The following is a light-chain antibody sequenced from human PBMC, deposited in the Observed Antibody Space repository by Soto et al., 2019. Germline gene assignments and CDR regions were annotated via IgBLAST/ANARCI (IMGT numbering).Light chain of an antibody. CDR1: SGHSNYA. J-gene: IGLJ2*01. V-gene: IGLV4-69*01. Sequence: QLVLTQSPSASASLGASVKLTCTLSSGHSNYAIAWHQQQSEKGPGYLMKLNSDGSHSKGDGIPDRFSGSSSGAERYLTISSLQSEDEADYYCQTWGSGIVVFGGGTKLTVL. CDR3: QTWGSGIVV. CDR2: LNSDGSH.